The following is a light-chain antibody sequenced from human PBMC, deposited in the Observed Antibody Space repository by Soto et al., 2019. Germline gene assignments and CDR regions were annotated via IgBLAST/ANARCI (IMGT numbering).Light chain of an antibody. CDR2: EAT. CDR1: SNDVGRYNL. CDR3: CAYAGSGTVV. J-gene: IGLJ3*02. V-gene: IGLV2-23*01. Sequence: QSALTQPAFVSVSPEQSITISCTGTSNDVGRYNLVSWYQQHPGKAPKVMIYEATKRPSGVSNRFSGSKSGNTASLTSSGLQAEDEADYYCCAYAGSGTVVFGGGTKLTVL.